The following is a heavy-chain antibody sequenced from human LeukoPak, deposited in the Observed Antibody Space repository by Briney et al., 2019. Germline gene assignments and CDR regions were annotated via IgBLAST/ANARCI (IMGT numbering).Heavy chain of an antibody. Sequence: SVKFSCKASGGTFSSYAISWVRQAPGQGLEWMGRIIPILGIANYAQKFQGRVTITADKSTSTAYMELSSLRSEDTAVYYCARATGDYDFWSGYYTNFDYCGQGTLVTVSS. CDR2: IIPILGIA. D-gene: IGHD3-3*01. V-gene: IGHV1-69*04. CDR3: ARATGDYDFWSGYYTNFDY. J-gene: IGHJ4*02. CDR1: GGTFSSYA.